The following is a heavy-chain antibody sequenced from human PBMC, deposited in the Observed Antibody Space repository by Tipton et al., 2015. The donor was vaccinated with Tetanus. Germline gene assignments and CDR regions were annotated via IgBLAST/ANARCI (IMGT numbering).Heavy chain of an antibody. J-gene: IGHJ4*02. Sequence: SLRLSCAASGFAFSSYGMTWVRQAPGKGLEWVSTISLSGRKTYYADSVKGRFIISRDNSRNTVYLQMDSLRADDTAVYYCAYSGSYGAVIDYWGQGTLVTVSS. CDR3: AYSGSYGAVIDY. D-gene: IGHD1-26*01. V-gene: IGHV3-23*01. CDR1: GFAFSSYG. CDR2: ISLSGRKT.